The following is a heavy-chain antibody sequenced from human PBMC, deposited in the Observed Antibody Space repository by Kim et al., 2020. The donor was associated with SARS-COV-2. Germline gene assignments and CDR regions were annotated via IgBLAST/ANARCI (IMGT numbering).Heavy chain of an antibody. D-gene: IGHD1-26*01. CDR1: GFTFSSYG. CDR3: ANGKGVCGSTEAFGS. CDR2: ISYDGRSK. J-gene: IGHJ4*01. V-gene: IGHV3-30*02. Sequence: GGSLRLSCAASGFTFSSYGIHWVRQVPGKGLEWVAFISYDGRSKYYEDSVKGRFTISRDNSKNTLYLQMSSLRTDDTAVYYCANGKGVCGSTEAFGSWG.